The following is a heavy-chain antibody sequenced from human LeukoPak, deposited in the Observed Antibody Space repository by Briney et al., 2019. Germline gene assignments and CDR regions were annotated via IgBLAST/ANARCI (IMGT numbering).Heavy chain of an antibody. D-gene: IGHD1-1*01. CDR2: IYYSGST. J-gene: IGHJ5*02. CDR3: ARDDTGTTGSWFDP. CDR1: GGSISSYY. Sequence: PSETLSLTCTVSGGSISSYYWSWIRQPPGKGLEWIGYIYYSGSTNYNPSLKSRVTISVDTSKNQFSLKLSSVTAADTAVYYCARDDTGTTGSWFDPWGQGTLVTVSS. V-gene: IGHV4-59*01.